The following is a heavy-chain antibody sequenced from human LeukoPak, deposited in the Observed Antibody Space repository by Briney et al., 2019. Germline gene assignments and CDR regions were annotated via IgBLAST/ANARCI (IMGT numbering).Heavy chain of an antibody. J-gene: IGHJ6*02. CDR3: ARDLSVATPYGMDV. CDR1: GGSISSGDYY. V-gene: IGHV4-30-4*01. Sequence: PSETLSLTCTVSGGSISSGDYYWSWIRQPPGKGLEWIGYIYYSGSTYYNPSLKSRVTISVDTSKNQFSLKLSSVTAADTAVYYCARDLSVATPYGMDVWGQGTTVTVSS. CDR2: IYYSGST. D-gene: IGHD5-12*01.